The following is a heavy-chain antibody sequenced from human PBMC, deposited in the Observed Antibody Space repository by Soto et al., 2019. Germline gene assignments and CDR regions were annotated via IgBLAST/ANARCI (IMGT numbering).Heavy chain of an antibody. Sequence: QITLKESGPTLVKPTQTLTLTCTFSGFSLTTTGVGVGWVRQPPGKALEWLALIYWDDDKRYSPSLKSRHTITKDTSRNKVVPKKTNVYSVDTATYYCTQKYRYFGMGYWGQGTLVTVSS. D-gene: IGHD1-20*01. CDR1: GFSLTTTGVG. CDR3: TQKYRYFGMGY. V-gene: IGHV2-5*02. J-gene: IGHJ4*02. CDR2: IYWDDDK.